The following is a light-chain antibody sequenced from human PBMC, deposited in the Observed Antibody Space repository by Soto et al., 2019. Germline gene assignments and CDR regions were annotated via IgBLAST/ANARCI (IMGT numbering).Light chain of an antibody. Sequence: QSVLSQAPSASGTPGQRVTISCSGSSSNIGSNYEYWYQQLPETAPKLLIYRTHQRPSGVPDRFSASKSDTSASLVISGLRSEDEAAYYCATWDDSLRGPVLFGGGTKLTVL. CDR2: RTH. CDR3: ATWDDSLRGPVL. CDR1: SSNIGSNY. V-gene: IGLV1-47*01. J-gene: IGLJ2*01.